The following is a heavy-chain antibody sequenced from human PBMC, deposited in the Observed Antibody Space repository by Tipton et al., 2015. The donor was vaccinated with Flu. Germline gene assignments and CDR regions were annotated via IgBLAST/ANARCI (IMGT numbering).Heavy chain of an antibody. J-gene: IGHJ5*02. CDR3: VRRDYSNYVSDPKSWFDP. D-gene: IGHD4-11*01. Sequence: TLSLTCSVSGDAIRSDYLWGWIRQPPGRGLEWIGNIFRSGSGYLNASLKSRVAISIDTSRNQVSLKLTSLTAADTAVYFCVRRDYSNYVSDPKSWFDPWGQGILVTVSS. CDR1: GDAIRSDYL. CDR2: IFRSGSG. V-gene: IGHV4-38-2*01.